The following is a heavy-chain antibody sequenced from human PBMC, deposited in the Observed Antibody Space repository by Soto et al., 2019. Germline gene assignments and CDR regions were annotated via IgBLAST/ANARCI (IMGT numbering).Heavy chain of an antibody. J-gene: IGHJ2*01. CDR2: IYYSGST. D-gene: IGHD3-3*01. Sequence: SETLSLTCTVSGGSISSSSYYWGWIRQPPGKGLEWIGSIYYSGSTYYNPSLKSRVTISVDTSKNQFSLKLSSVTAADTAVYYCARQGDYDFWSGRRGTSWYFDLWGRGTLVTVSS. CDR3: ARQGDYDFWSGRRGTSWYFDL. V-gene: IGHV4-39*01. CDR1: GGSISSSSYY.